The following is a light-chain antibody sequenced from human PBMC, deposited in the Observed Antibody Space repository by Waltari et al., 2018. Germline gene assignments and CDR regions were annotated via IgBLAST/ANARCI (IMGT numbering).Light chain of an antibody. CDR3: QQRSPWT. V-gene: IGKV3-11*01. CDR1: QSVSSY. Sequence: EIVLTQSPATLSLSPGERATLSCRASQSVSSYLAWYQQKPGQAPRLLIYDASNRATGIPARFSGSGSGTDFILTISSLEPEDFAVYYCQQRSPWTFGQGTKVEIK. J-gene: IGKJ1*01. CDR2: DAS.